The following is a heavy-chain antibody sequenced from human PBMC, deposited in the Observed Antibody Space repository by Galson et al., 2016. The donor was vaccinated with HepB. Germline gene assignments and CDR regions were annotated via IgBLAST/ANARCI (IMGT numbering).Heavy chain of an antibody. J-gene: IGHJ4*02. CDR3: ATDPDGITDFDY. V-gene: IGHV3-21*05. Sequence: SLRLSCAASGLMFTNYGINWLRQAPGKGLEWVSFISGDSSFRYYADSVKGRFTISRDNAKNSLYLQMNNLRVDDTAVYYCATDPDGITDFDYWGQGTLVTVYS. D-gene: IGHD1-14*01. CDR1: GLMFTNYG. CDR2: ISGDSSFR.